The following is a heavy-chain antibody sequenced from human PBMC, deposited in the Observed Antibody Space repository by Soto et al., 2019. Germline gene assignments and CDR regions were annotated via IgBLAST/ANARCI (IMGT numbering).Heavy chain of an antibody. CDR1: GGSFSGHY. V-gene: IGHV4-34*01. D-gene: IGHD3-9*01. CDR3: ARGASREYDILTGYSYYYYGMDV. CDR2: INHSGST. Sequence: ASETLSLTCAVYGGSFSGHYWSWIRQPPGKGLEWIGEINHSGSTNYNPSPKSRVTISVDTSKNQFSLKLSSVTAADTAVYYCARGASREYDILTGYSYYYYGMDVWGQGTTVTVSS. J-gene: IGHJ6*02.